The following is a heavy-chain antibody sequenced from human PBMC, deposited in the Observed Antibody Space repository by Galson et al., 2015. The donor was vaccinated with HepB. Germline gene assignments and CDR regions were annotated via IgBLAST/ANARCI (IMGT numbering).Heavy chain of an antibody. CDR1: GGTFSSYT. D-gene: IGHD3-22*01. CDR3: YYDSSGYYYDY. CDR2: IIPILGIA. V-gene: IGHV1-69*02. Sequence: SVKVSCKASGGTFSSYTISWVRQAPGQGLEWMGRIIPILGIANYAQKFQGRVTITADKSTSTAYMELSSLRSEDTAVYYCYYDSSGYYYDYWGQGTLVTVSS. J-gene: IGHJ4*02.